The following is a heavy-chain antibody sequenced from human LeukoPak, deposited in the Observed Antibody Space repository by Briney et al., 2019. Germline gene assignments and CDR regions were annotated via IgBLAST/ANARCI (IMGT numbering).Heavy chain of an antibody. CDR3: TTWIGPAAKRRDY. CDR2: IKSKTDGGTT. V-gene: IGHV3-15*01. D-gene: IGHD2-2*01. CDR1: GFTFSNAW. Sequence: AGGSLRLSCAASGFTFSNAWMSWVRQAPGKGLEWVGRIKSKTDGGTTDYAAPVKGRFTISRDDSKNTLYLQMNSLKTEDTAVYYCTTWIGPAAKRRDYWGQGTLVTVSS. J-gene: IGHJ4*02.